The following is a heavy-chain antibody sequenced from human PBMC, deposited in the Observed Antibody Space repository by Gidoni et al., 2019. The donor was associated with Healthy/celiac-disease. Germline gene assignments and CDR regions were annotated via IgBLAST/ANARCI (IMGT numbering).Heavy chain of an antibody. D-gene: IGHD6-25*01. CDR1: GFTVSSNY. V-gene: IGHV3-53*01. CDR3: ARVFSIAANFDY. J-gene: IGHJ4*02. Sequence: EVQLVESGGGLSQPGGSLRLSCAASGFTVSSNYMSWVRQAPGKGLEWVSVIYSGGSTYYADSVKGRFTISRDNSKNTLYLQMNSLRAEDTAVYYCARVFSIAANFDYWGQGTLVTVSS. CDR2: IYSGGST.